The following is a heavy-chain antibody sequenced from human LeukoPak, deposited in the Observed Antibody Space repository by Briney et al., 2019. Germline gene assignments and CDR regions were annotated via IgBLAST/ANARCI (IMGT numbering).Heavy chain of an antibody. CDR3: ARDAAAAGPYYYYGMDV. V-gene: IGHV3-11*01. CDR1: GFTFSDYY. J-gene: IGHJ6*02. Sequence: GGSLRLSCAASGFTFSDYYMSWIRQAPGKGLEWVSYISSSGNTIYYADSVKGRFTISRDNAKNSLYLQMNSLKAEDTAVCYCARDAAAAGPYYYYGMDVWGQGTTVTVSS. D-gene: IGHD6-13*01. CDR2: ISSSGNTI.